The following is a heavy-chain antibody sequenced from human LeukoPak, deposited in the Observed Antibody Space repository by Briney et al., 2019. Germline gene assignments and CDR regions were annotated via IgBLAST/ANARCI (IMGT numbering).Heavy chain of an antibody. Sequence: GRSLRLSYAASGFTFSSYGMHWVRQAPGKGLEWVAVISYDGSNKYYADSVKGRFTISRDNSKNTLYLQMNSLRAEDTAVYYCAKDLPGDSSGWYGLDYWGQGTLVTVSS. CDR1: GFTFSSYG. D-gene: IGHD6-19*01. V-gene: IGHV3-30*18. CDR3: AKDLPGDSSGWYGLDY. J-gene: IGHJ4*02. CDR2: ISYDGSNK.